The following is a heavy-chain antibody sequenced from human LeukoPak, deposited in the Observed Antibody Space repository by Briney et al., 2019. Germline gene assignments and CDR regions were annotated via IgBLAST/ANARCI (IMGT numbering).Heavy chain of an antibody. D-gene: IGHD1-20*01. CDR1: GFTFSSYG. V-gene: IGHV3-33*01. Sequence: GRSLRLSCAASGFTFSSYGMHWVRQAPGKGLEWVAVIWYDGSNKYYADSVKGRFTISRDNSKNTLYLQMNSLRAEDTAVYYCARAQQNDGITGTHDAFDIWGQGTMVTVSS. CDR2: IWYDGSNK. CDR3: ARAQQNDGITGTHDAFDI. J-gene: IGHJ3*02.